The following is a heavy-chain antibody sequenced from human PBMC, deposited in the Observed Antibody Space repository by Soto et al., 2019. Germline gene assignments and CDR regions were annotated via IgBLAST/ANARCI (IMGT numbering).Heavy chain of an antibody. CDR3: ARDVPYYYDYRLYYGMEV. CDR1: GYSFTSYG. CDR2: ISPYNGRT. Sequence: ASVKVSCKASGYSFTSYGIAWVRQAPGQGREWMGWISPYNGRTNYAQKLQGRVTMTTDTSTSTAYMELRSLRSDDTAVYYCARDVPYYYDYRLYYGMEVWGQGTTVTVSS. V-gene: IGHV1-18*01. D-gene: IGHD3-22*01. J-gene: IGHJ6*02.